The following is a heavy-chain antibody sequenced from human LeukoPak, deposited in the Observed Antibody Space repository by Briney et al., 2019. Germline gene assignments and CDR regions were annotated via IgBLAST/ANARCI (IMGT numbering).Heavy chain of an antibody. V-gene: IGHV3-74*01. CDR2: INTDGSST. CDR3: ARENFDP. J-gene: IGHJ5*02. Sequence: PGGSLRLSCAASGFTFNNYWMHWVRQAPGKGLLWVSRINTDGSSTSYADSVKGRFTITRDNAKNMVYLQMNSLRGEDTAVYYCARENFDPWGQRTQVTVSP. CDR1: GFTFNNYW.